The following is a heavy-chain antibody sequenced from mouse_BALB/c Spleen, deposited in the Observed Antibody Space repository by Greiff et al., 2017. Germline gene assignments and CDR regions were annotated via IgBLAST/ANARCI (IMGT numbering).Heavy chain of an antibody. Sequence: VQLQQSAAELARPGASVKMSCKASGYTFTSYTMHCVKQRPGQGLEWIGYINPSSGYTEYNQKFKDKTTLTADKSSSTAYMQLSSLTSEDSAVYYCARSRYGNYRDYAMDYWGQGTSVTVSS. V-gene: IGHV1-4*02. J-gene: IGHJ4*01. CDR2: INPSSGYT. CDR3: ARSRYGNYRDYAMDY. D-gene: IGHD2-10*02. CDR1: GYTFTSYT.